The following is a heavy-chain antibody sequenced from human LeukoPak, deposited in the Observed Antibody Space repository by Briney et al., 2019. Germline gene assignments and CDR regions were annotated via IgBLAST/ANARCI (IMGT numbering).Heavy chain of an antibody. J-gene: IGHJ4*02. CDR2: ISGSGDAT. V-gene: IGHV3-23*01. Sequence: PGGSLRLSCAASGFTFSGYSMSWVRQAPGKGPELVSTISGSGDATYYADSVEGRFTISRDNSKNTLYVQMNSLRAEDTAVYYCAKDRQSRGSLGFDYLGQGALVIVSS. CDR1: GFTFSGYS. D-gene: IGHD3-22*01. CDR3: AKDRQSRGSLGFDY.